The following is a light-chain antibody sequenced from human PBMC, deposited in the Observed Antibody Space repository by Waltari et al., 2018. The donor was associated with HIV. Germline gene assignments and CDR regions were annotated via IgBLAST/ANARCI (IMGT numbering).Light chain of an antibody. J-gene: IGLJ2*01. CDR3: SSYTSSSTRV. CDR1: SSDVGGYNS. CDR2: DVS. Sequence: ALTQPASVSGSPGPSITISSTGTSSDVGGYNSVSWYQQHPGKAPKLIIYDVSNRPSGVSNRFSGSKSGNTASLTISGLQAEDEADYYCSSYTSSSTRVFGGGTKLTVL. V-gene: IGLV2-14*01.